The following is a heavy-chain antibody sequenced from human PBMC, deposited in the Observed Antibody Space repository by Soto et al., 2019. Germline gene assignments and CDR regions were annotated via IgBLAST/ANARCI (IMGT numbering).Heavy chain of an antibody. D-gene: IGHD6-6*01. J-gene: IGHJ4*02. Sequence: EVQLVESGGGLAQPGRSLRLSCVASGFSFEDYDMYWVRQVPGRGLEWVSSITSNSGAVKYADSVQGRFTLSRDNARNSMYLEMKSLRIEDTAFYFCVKGTFSSSKVIFDSWGQGTLVTVAS. CDR2: ITSNSGAV. CDR3: VKGTFSSSKVIFDS. CDR1: GFSFEDYD. V-gene: IGHV3-9*01.